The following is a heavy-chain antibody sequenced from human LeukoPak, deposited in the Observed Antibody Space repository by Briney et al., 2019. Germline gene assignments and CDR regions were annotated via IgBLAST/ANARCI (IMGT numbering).Heavy chain of an antibody. CDR1: GGSISSGGYS. CDR2: IYHSGST. J-gene: IGHJ4*02. Sequence: PSQTLSLTCAVSGGSISSGGYSWSWIRQPPGKGLEWIGYIYHSGSTYYNPSLKSRVTISVDRSENQFSLKLSSVTAADTAVYYCARVFANSGYWYYFDYWGQGTLVTVSS. CDR3: ARVFANSGYWYYFDY. V-gene: IGHV4-30-2*01. D-gene: IGHD5-12*01.